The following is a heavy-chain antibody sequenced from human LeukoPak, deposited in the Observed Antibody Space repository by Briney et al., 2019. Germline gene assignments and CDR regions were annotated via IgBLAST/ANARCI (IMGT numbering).Heavy chain of an antibody. CDR1: GFTFSSYW. CDR2: IKQDGSEK. J-gene: IGHJ5*02. V-gene: IGHV3-7*03. D-gene: IGHD1-26*01. Sequence: WGSLRLSCAASGFTFSSYWMSWVRQAPGKGLEWVANIKQDGSEKYYVDSVKGRFTISRDNAKNSLYLQMSSLRAEDTAVYYCAREVREVPPGWFDPWGQGTLVTVSS. CDR3: AREVREVPPGWFDP.